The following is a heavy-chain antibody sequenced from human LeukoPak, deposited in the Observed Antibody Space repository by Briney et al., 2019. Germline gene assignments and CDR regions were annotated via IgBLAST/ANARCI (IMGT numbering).Heavy chain of an antibody. CDR3: ARDLYGDYRWFDP. J-gene: IGHJ5*02. CDR2: IWYDGSNK. Sequence: GGSLRLSCAASGFTFSSYGMHWVRQAPGKGLEWVAVIWYDGSNKYYADSVKGRFTISRDNSKNTLCLQMNSLRAEDTAVYYCARDLYGDYRWFDPWGQGTLVTVSS. V-gene: IGHV3-33*01. CDR1: GFTFSSYG. D-gene: IGHD4-17*01.